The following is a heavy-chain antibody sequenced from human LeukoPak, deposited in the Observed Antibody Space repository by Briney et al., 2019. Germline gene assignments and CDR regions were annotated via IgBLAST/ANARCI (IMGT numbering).Heavy chain of an antibody. CDR1: GFIFSNYE. J-gene: IGHJ3*01. D-gene: IGHD5-12*01. CDR3: ARDIDTGYVGDAFDV. V-gene: IGHV3-48*03. Sequence: SGGSLRLSCVASGFIFSNYEMNWVRQAPGKGLEWVSYISSSGNSIYYADSVKGRFTISKDNAKNSLYLQMNSLRAEDTAVYYCARDIDTGYVGDAFDVWGQGTMVTVSS. CDR2: ISSSGNSI.